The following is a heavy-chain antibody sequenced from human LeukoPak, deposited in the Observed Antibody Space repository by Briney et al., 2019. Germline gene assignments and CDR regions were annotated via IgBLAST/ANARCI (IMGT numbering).Heavy chain of an antibody. Sequence: PGGSLRLSCAASGFTFSSYSMNWVRQAPGKGLEWVSSISSSSSYMYYADSVKGRFTISRDNAKNSLYLQMNSLRAEDTAVYYCARVNRVAGTGNWFDPWGQGTLVTVSS. CDR3: ARVNRVAGTGNWFDP. CDR1: GFTFSSYS. D-gene: IGHD6-19*01. J-gene: IGHJ5*02. CDR2: ISSSSSYM. V-gene: IGHV3-21*01.